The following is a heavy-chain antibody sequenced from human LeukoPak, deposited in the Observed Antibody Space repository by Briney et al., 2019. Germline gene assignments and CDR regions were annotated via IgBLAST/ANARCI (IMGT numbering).Heavy chain of an antibody. CDR2: INWNGDST. Sequence: GGSLRLSCAASGFTFDDYGMTWVRQAPGKGLEWVSGINWNGDSTGYEDSVKGRFTISRDNAKNSLYLQMNSLRAEDTAVYYCAELGITMIGGVWGKGTTVTISS. J-gene: IGHJ6*04. V-gene: IGHV3-20*04. CDR3: AELGITMIGGV. D-gene: IGHD3-10*02. CDR1: GFTFDDYG.